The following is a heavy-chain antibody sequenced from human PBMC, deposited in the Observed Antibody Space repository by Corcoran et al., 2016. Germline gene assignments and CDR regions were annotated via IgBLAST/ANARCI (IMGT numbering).Heavy chain of an antibody. Sequence: EGQLLQSGAEVKKPGESLKISYKGSGYSFTSYWIGWVRQMPGKGLEWMGFIYPGDSDTRYSPSFQGQVTISADKSISTAYLQWRSLKASDTAMYYCASPLRLGELSLDYWGQGSLVTVSS. CDR2: IYPGDSDT. D-gene: IGHD3-16*02. J-gene: IGHJ4*02. CDR3: ASPLRLGELSLDY. CDR1: GYSFTSYW. V-gene: IGHV5-51*01.